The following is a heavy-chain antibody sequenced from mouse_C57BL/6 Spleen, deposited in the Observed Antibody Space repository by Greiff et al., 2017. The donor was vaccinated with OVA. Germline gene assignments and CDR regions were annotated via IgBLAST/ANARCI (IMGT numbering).Heavy chain of an antibody. CDR3: ARGSNWYFDV. Sequence: EVQVVESEGGLVQPGSSMKLSCTASGFTFSDYYMAWVRQVPEKGLEWVANINYDGSSTYYLDSLKSRFIISRDNAKNMLYLQMSSLKSEDTATYYCARGSNWYFDVWGTGTTVTVSS. CDR1: GFTFSDYY. D-gene: IGHD6-1*01. V-gene: IGHV5-16*01. CDR2: INYDGSST. J-gene: IGHJ1*03.